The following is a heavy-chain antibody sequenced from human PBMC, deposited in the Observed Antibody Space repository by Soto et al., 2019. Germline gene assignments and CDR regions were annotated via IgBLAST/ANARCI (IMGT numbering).Heavy chain of an antibody. J-gene: IGHJ5*02. CDR1: GYTFTGYY. D-gene: IGHD2-21*02. CDR2: INPNSGGT. V-gene: IGHV1-2*02. Sequence: ASVKVSCKASGYTFTGYYMHWVRQAPGQGLEWMGWINPNSGGTNYAQKFQGRVTMTRDTSISTAYMELSRLRSDDTAVYYCARTGVVVVTAIPSSYNWFDPWGQGTLVTSPQ. CDR3: ARTGVVVVTAIPSSYNWFDP.